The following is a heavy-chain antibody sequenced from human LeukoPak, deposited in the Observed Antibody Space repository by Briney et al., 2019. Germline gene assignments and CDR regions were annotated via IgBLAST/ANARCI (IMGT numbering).Heavy chain of an antibody. CDR2: IPYDGSNK. Sequence: GGSLRLSCAASGFTFSSYAMHWVRQAPGKGLEWVAVIPYDGSNKYYADSVKGRFTISRDNSKNTLYLQMNSLRAEDTAVYYCARESSSGWYYFDYWGQGTLVTVSS. CDR3: ARESSSGWYYFDY. CDR1: GFTFSSYA. D-gene: IGHD6-19*01. J-gene: IGHJ4*02. V-gene: IGHV3-30*04.